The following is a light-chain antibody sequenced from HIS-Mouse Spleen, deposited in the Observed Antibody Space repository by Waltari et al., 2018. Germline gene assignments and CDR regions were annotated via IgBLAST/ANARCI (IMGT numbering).Light chain of an antibody. CDR3: QQRSNWPRT. J-gene: IGKJ1*01. CDR2: DAS. CDR1: PIVSSY. Sequence: EIVLTQSPATLSLSPGERATLSCRASPIVSSYLAWYQQKPGQAPRLLIYDASNRATGIPARFSGSGSGTDFTLTISSLEPEDFAVYYCQQRSNWPRTFGQGTKVEIK. V-gene: IGKV3-11*01.